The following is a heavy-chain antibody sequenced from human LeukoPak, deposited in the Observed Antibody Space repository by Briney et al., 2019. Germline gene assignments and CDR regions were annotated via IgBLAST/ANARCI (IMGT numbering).Heavy chain of an antibody. Sequence: GGSLRLSCAASGFTVSSNYMSWVRQAPGKGLEWVSVIYSGGSTYYADSVKGRFTISRDNSKNTLYLQMNSLRAEDTAVYYCAKVGSSWYIYYFDYWGQGTLVTVSS. CDR2: IYSGGST. D-gene: IGHD6-13*01. J-gene: IGHJ4*02. V-gene: IGHV3-66*01. CDR1: GFTVSSNY. CDR3: AKVGSSWYIYYFDY.